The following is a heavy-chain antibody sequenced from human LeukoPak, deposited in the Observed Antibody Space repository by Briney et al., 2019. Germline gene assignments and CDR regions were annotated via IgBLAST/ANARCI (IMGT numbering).Heavy chain of an antibody. J-gene: IGHJ4*02. CDR3: ARDLRLGMEFSPVGYFDY. D-gene: IGHD7-27*01. CDR2: IIPIFGTP. V-gene: IGHV1-69*05. Sequence: ASVNLPCTASGGTFSSNTVSWDRRAPGQGPERMGEIIPIFGTPNYAQKFQGRVTITTDESTTPAYMELRSLRSEDTAMYYCARDLRLGMEFSPVGYFDYWGQGTLVTVSS. CDR1: GGTFSSNT.